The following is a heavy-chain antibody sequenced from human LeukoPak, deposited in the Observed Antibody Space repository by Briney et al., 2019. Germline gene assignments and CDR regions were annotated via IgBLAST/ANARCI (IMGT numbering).Heavy chain of an antibody. CDR1: GFTFSNYA. Sequence: PGGSLRLSCAASGFTFSNYAMSWVRQAPGKGLEWVGFIKEDGTEKHYVDSVRGRFTISRDNAKNALYLQLNSLRAEDTALYYCTRGITSDWGQGTLVTVSS. J-gene: IGHJ4*02. D-gene: IGHD3-16*01. V-gene: IGHV3-7*01. CDR3: TRGITSD. CDR2: IKEDGTEK.